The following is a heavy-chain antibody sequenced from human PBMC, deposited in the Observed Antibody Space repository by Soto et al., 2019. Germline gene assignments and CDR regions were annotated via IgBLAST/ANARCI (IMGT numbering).Heavy chain of an antibody. Sequence: QVQLVESGGGVVQPGRSLRLSCAASGFTFSSYGMHWVRQAPGKGLEWVAVIWYDGSNKYYADSVKGRFTISRDNSKNTLYLQMNSLRAADTAVYYCARAFGYCSSTSCLGGFDYWGQGTLVTVSS. CDR2: IWYDGSNK. CDR3: ARAFGYCSSTSCLGGFDY. V-gene: IGHV3-33*01. D-gene: IGHD2-2*01. J-gene: IGHJ4*02. CDR1: GFTFSSYG.